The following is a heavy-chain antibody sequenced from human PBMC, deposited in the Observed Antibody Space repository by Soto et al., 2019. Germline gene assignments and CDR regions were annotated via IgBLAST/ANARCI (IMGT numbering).Heavy chain of an antibody. D-gene: IGHD6-13*01. CDR1: GGSFSGYY. Sequence: SETLSLTCAVYGGSFSGYYWSWIRQPPGKGLEWIGETNHSGSTNYNPSLKSRVTISVDTSKNQFSLKLSSVTAADTAVYYCARAVRSSWRYAFFWKWFDPWRQGTLVTVSA. CDR2: TNHSGST. CDR3: ARAVRSSWRYAFFWKWFDP. V-gene: IGHV4-34*01. J-gene: IGHJ5*02.